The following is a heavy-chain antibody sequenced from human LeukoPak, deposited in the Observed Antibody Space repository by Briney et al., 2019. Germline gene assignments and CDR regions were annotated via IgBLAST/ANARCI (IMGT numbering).Heavy chain of an antibody. CDR2: IYYSGST. D-gene: IGHD1-26*01. J-gene: IGHJ4*02. CDR3: ARDKLGGSYQDY. V-gene: IGHV4-59*01. Sequence: PSETLSLTCSVSGGSISSYYWTWIRQAPGKGLEWIGNIYYSGSTNYNPSLKSRVTISVDTSKNQFSLKLSSVTAADTAVYFCARDKLGGSYQDYWGQGTLVTVSS. CDR1: GGSISSYY.